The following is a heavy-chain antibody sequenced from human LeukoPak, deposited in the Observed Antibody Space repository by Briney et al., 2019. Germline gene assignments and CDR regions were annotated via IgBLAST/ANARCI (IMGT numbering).Heavy chain of an antibody. D-gene: IGHD3-10*01. Sequence: SVKVSCKASGYTFTSYDINWVRQATGQGLEWMGWMNPNSGNTGNAQKFQGRVTMTRNTSISTAYMELSSLRSEDTAVYYCARPLTRKVRGVIPTGMDVWGQGTTVTVSS. CDR2: MNPNSGNT. CDR1: GYTFTSYD. CDR3: ARPLTRKVRGVIPTGMDV. V-gene: IGHV1-8*01. J-gene: IGHJ6*02.